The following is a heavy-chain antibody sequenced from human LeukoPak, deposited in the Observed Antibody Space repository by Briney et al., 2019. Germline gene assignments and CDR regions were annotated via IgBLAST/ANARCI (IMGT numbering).Heavy chain of an antibody. Sequence: GGSLRLSCAASGFTFSTYPMNWVRQAPGKGLEWVSYISSRSSTIYYADSVKGRFTISRDNAKNSLYLQMNSLRADDTAVYYCARGLAAAGTRGPYWGQGTLVTVSS. V-gene: IGHV3-48*04. CDR1: GFTFSTYP. CDR2: ISSRSSTI. J-gene: IGHJ4*02. CDR3: ARGLAAAGTRGPY. D-gene: IGHD6-13*01.